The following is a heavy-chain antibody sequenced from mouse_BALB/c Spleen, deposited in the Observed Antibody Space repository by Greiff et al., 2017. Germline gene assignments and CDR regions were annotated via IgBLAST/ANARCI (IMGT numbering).Heavy chain of an antibody. J-gene: IGHJ2*01. CDR3: ARSYYGGYFDY. CDR2: ISSGSSTI. CDR1: GFTFSSFG. D-gene: IGHD1-1*02. Sequence: EVQRVESGGGLVQPGGSRKLSCAASGFTFSSFGMHWVRQAPEKGLEWVAYISSGSSTIYYADTVKGRFTISRDNPKNTLFLQMTSLRSEDTAMYYCARSYYGGYFDYWGQGTTLTVSS. V-gene: IGHV5-17*02.